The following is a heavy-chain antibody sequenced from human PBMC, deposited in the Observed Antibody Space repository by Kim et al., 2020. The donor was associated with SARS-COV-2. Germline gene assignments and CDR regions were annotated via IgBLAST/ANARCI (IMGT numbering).Heavy chain of an antibody. V-gene: IGHV3-48*02. J-gene: IGHJ6*02. CDR1: GFTFSSYS. D-gene: IGHD1-26*01. CDR3: ARAPGAAPVLYYYYYYGMGV. Sequence: GGSLRLSCAASGFTFSSYSMNWVRQAPGKGLEWVSYISSSSSTIYYADSVKGRFTISRDNAKNSLYLQMNSLRDEDTAVYYCARAPGAAPVLYYYYYYGMGVWGQGTTVTVSS. CDR2: ISSSSSTI.